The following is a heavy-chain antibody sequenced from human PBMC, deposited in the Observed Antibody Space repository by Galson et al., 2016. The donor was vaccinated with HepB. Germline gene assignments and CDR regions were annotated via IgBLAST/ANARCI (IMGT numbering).Heavy chain of an antibody. CDR2: INQDGGEK. CDR1: GFTFSHYW. CDR3: AMGNSGWPDY. Sequence: SLRLSCAASGFTFSHYWMNWVRQAPGKGLEWVAIINQDGGEKYSVDSLKGRFTISRDNAKNSLYLQMNSLRAEDTAVYYCAMGNSGWPDYWGQGTLVTVSS. V-gene: IGHV3-7*01. D-gene: IGHD6-19*01. J-gene: IGHJ4*02.